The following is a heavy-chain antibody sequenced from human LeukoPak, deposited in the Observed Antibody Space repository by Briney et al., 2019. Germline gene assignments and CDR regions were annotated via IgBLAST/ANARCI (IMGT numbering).Heavy chain of an antibody. CDR1: GFTLSSYA. Sequence: GGSLRLSCAASGFTLSSYAMSWVRQAPGKGLEWVSAISGSGGSTYYADSVKGRFTISRDNSKNTLYLQMNSLRAEDTAVYYCANAGDSSGYYYGYYYWGQGTLVTVSS. CDR3: ANAGDSSGYYYGYYY. J-gene: IGHJ4*02. D-gene: IGHD3-22*01. CDR2: ISGSGGST. V-gene: IGHV3-23*01.